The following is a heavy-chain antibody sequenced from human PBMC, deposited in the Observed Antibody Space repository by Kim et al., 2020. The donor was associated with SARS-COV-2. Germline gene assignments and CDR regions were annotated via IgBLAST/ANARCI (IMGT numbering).Heavy chain of an antibody. Sequence: NPTLKSRVTISVDTSKTQFSLKLSAVTAADTAVYYCARDRQQLIAYGMDVWGQGTTVTVSS. CDR3: ARDRQQLIAYGMDV. V-gene: IGHV4-31*02. D-gene: IGHD6-13*01. J-gene: IGHJ6*02.